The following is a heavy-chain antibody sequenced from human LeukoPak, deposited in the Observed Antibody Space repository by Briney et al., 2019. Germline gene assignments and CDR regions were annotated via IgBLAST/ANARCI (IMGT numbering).Heavy chain of an antibody. Sequence: RSSETLSLTCAVSGDSVSSSNYYWSWIRQPPGKGLEWIEYIYYSGNTNYNPSLKSRVTISVDTSKSQFSLKLSSVTAADTAVYYCARYSYGGDDFWSGYSRHYRRGWYFDYWGQGTLVTVSS. CDR3: ARYSYGGDDFWSGYSRHYRRGWYFDY. CDR2: IYYSGNT. CDR1: GDSVSSSNYY. D-gene: IGHD3-3*01. J-gene: IGHJ4*02. V-gene: IGHV4-61*01.